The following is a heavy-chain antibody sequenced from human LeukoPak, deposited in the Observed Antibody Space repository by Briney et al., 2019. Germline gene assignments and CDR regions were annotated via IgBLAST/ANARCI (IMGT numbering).Heavy chain of an antibody. J-gene: IGHJ4*02. D-gene: IGHD4-17*01. CDR1: GGSISNYY. V-gene: IGHV4-59*08. CDR2: IYYNGNT. CDR3: AKGRDTDYGDYLGAPCFDY. Sequence: SETLSLTCTVSGGSISNYYWSWIRQPPGKGLEWIGYIYYNGNTNYNPSLKSRVTISVDTSKKFSLKLSSVTAADTAVYYCAKGRDTDYGDYLGAPCFDYWGQGTLVTVSP.